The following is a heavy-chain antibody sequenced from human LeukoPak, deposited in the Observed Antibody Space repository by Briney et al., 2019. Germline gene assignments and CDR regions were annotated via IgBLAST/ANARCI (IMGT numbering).Heavy chain of an antibody. D-gene: IGHD2-15*01. J-gene: IGHJ4*02. V-gene: IGHV3-64*01. CDR2: ISSNGGST. CDR1: GFTFSSYA. CDR3: AATYCSGGSCYFHY. Sequence: GGSLRHSCAASGFTFSSYAMHWVRQAPGKGLEYVSAISSNGGSTYYANSVKGRFTISRDNSKNTLYLQMGSLRAEDMAVYYCAATYCSGGSCYFHYWGQGTLVTVSS.